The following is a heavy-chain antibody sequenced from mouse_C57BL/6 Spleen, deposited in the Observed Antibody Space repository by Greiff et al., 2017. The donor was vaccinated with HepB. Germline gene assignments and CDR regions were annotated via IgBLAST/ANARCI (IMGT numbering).Heavy chain of an antibody. CDR3: ARERDYYDYDVRAMDY. D-gene: IGHD2-4*01. J-gene: IGHJ4*01. CDR2: INYDGSST. V-gene: IGHV5-16*01. CDR1: GFTFSDYY. Sequence: EVKLMESEGGLVQPGSSMKLSCTASGFTFSDYYMAWVRQVPEKGLEWVANINYDGSSTYYLDSLKSRFIISRDNAKNILYLQMSSLKSEDTATYYCARERDYYDYDVRAMDYWGQGTSVTVSS.